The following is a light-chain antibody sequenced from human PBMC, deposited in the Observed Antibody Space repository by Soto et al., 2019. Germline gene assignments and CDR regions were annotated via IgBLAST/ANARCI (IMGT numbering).Light chain of an antibody. CDR3: QQRTNWPPRYT. V-gene: IGKV3-11*01. CDR2: DAS. CDR1: QSILSY. J-gene: IGKJ2*01. Sequence: EVVLTQSPATLSLSPGESATLSCRASQSILSYLAWYQQKPGQAPRLLISDASNMATGIPVRFSGSGSGTDFTLTISSLEPEDFAVYYCQQRTNWPPRYTFGQGTKLEIK.